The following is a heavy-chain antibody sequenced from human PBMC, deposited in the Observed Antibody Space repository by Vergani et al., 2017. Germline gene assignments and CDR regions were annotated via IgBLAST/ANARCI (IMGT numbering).Heavy chain of an antibody. J-gene: IGHJ4*02. Sequence: EVQLLESGGGLVQPGGSLRLSCEASGVSFLGYAMSWVRQAPGKGLEWVSSVSGSSATPYYADSVKGRFIISRDNSKNTLHLQMNSLRADDTAVYYCTKGSRGYTGYFFDYWGQGTLATVSS. CDR1: GVSFLGYA. D-gene: IGHD5-12*01. CDR2: VSGSSATP. V-gene: IGHV3-23*01. CDR3: TKGSRGYTGYFFDY.